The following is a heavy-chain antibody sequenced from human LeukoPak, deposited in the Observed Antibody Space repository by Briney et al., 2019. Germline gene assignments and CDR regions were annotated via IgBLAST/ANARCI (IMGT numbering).Heavy chain of an antibody. V-gene: IGHV4-59*08. CDR3: ARRGGDGYKFDY. J-gene: IGHJ4*02. CDR2: IYYSGST. CDR1: GGSITSYC. D-gene: IGHD5-24*01. Sequence: SETLSLTCTVSGGSITSYCWSWIRQPPGMGLEWIGYIYYSGSTTYNPSLKSRVTISVDTSKNQFSLKLSSVTAADTAVYYCARRGGDGYKFDYWGQGTLVTVSS.